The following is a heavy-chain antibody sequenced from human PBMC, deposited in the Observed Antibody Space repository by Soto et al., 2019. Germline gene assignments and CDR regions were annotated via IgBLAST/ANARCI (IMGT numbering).Heavy chain of an antibody. Sequence: EVQLVESGGGLVQPGGSLRLSCAASGFTVSSNYLTWVRQAPGKGLEWVSVIYSGGSTYYADSVKGRFTISRDNSKNTLYLEMNSLRAEDTAAYYCARSPSYDFWSGYHSAHFHCWGQGTLVTVSS. CDR3: ARSPSYDFWSGYHSAHFHC. D-gene: IGHD3-3*01. J-gene: IGHJ4*02. V-gene: IGHV3-66*01. CDR2: IYSGGST. CDR1: GFTVSSNY.